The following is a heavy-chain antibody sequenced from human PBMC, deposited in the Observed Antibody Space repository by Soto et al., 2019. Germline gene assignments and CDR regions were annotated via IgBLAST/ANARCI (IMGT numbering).Heavy chain of an antibody. J-gene: IGHJ6*02. Sequence: QVQLVQSGAEVKKPGASVKVSCKASGYTFTSYDINWVRQATGQGLEWMGWMNPNSGNTGYAQRFQGRVTMTRNTSMSTAYMELSCLRSEDTAVYYCARERTGTTSMDVWGQGTTVTVSS. CDR2: MNPNSGNT. CDR3: ARERTGTTSMDV. CDR1: GYTFTSYD. D-gene: IGHD1-1*01. V-gene: IGHV1-8*01.